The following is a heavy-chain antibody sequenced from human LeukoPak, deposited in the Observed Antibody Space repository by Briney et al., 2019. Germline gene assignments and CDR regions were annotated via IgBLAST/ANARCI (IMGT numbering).Heavy chain of an antibody. J-gene: IGHJ4*02. Sequence: PGGSLRLSCAVSGFAFGSEAMSWVRQSPARGLEWVASISPGGGTTYYADYVKGRFTISRDNSNNSLFVQMNSLRAEDTAVYYCAKDHPITMIVVVITTGGYDYWGQGTLVTVSS. V-gene: IGHV3-23*01. CDR2: ISPGGGTT. D-gene: IGHD3-22*01. CDR1: GFAFGSEA. CDR3: AKDHPITMIVVVITTGGYDY.